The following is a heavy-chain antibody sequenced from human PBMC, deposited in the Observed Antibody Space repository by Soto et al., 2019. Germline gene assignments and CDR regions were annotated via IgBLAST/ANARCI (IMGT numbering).Heavy chain of an antibody. CDR3: ARAAATMVRGNWFDP. D-gene: IGHD3-10*01. CDR1: GGSISSSSYY. Sequence: SETLSLTCTVSGGSISSSSYYWGWIRQPPGKGLEWIGSIFYSGSTYYNPSLKSRVTISVDTSKNQFSLKLSSVTAADTAVYYCARAAATMVRGNWFDPWGQGTLVTVSS. V-gene: IGHV4-39*07. J-gene: IGHJ5*02. CDR2: IFYSGST.